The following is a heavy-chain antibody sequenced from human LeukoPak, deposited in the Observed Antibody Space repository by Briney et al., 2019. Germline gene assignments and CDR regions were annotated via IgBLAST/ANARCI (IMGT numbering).Heavy chain of an antibody. J-gene: IGHJ6*02. Sequence: SETLSPTCAVYGGSFSGYYWSWIRQPPGKGLEWIGEINHSGSTNYNPSLKSRVTISVDTSKNQFSLKLSSVTAADTAVYYCASGGLPGAVWGQGTTVTVSS. CDR1: GGSFSGYY. D-gene: IGHD1-14*01. V-gene: IGHV4-34*01. CDR2: INHSGST. CDR3: ASGGLPGAV.